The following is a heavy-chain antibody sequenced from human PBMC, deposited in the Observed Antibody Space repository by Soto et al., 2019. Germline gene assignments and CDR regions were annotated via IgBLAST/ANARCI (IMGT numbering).Heavy chain of an antibody. CDR2: ISAYTGNT. D-gene: IGHD3-9*01. V-gene: IGHV1-18*01. Sequence: ASVKVSCKASGYTFTSFGFSWVRQAPGQGPEWVGWISAYTGNTNYAQKFQGRVIMTTDTSASTAYMELRSLRSDDTAVYYCARDTPLEGYYDTSGSPAYWGQGTLVTVSS. CDR1: GYTFTSFG. CDR3: ARDTPLEGYYDTSGSPAY. J-gene: IGHJ4*02.